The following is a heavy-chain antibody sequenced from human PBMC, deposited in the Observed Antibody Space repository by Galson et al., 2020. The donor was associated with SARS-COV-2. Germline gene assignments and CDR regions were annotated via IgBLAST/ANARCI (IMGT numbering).Heavy chain of an antibody. CDR1: GGSISSGSYY. Sequence: SETLSLTCTVSGGSISSGSYYWSWIRQPAGKGLAWIRRIYTSGRTNYNPSPKSRVTISVDTSKTQFSLKLSSVYAADTAVYYCARGIVYYYGMDVWGQGTTVTVSS. CDR3: ARGIVYYYGMDV. J-gene: IGHJ6*02. CDR2: IYTSGRT. D-gene: IGHD3-16*02. V-gene: IGHV4-61*02.